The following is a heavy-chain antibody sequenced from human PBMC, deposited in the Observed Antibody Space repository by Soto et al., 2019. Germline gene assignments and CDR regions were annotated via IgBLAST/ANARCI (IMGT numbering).Heavy chain of an antibody. Sequence: EVQLLESGGGLVQPGGSLRLSCTVSGVTFSNYAMNWVRQAPGKGLEWVSSLSGSGGTTYYADSVKGRVIISRDNSKNTLYLLMTGLRAEDTALYYCAKQRADYGSGADTFYFDSWGQGALVTVSS. CDR3: AKQRADYGSGADTFYFDS. CDR2: LSGSGGTT. V-gene: IGHV3-23*01. D-gene: IGHD3-10*01. J-gene: IGHJ4*02. CDR1: GVTFSNYA.